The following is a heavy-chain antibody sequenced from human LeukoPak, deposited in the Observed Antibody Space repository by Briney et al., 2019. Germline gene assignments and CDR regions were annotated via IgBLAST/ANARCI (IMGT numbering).Heavy chain of an antibody. V-gene: IGHV5-51*01. D-gene: IGHD1-14*01. Sequence: GESMKISCKGSGYSFTSNWIGWVRQIPRKGLAWMGISYSGDSDTRYSPSFQGQVTISADKSITTAYLQWSSLKASDTAIYYCAKGEPNGNFDYLGKGTLVTVST. CDR3: AKGEPNGNFDY. J-gene: IGHJ4*02. CDR2: SYSGDSDT. CDR1: GYSFTSNW.